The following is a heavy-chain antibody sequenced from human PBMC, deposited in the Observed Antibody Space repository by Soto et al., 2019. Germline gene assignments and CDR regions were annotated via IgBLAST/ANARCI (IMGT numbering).Heavy chain of an antibody. V-gene: IGHV6-1*01. D-gene: IGHD6-13*01. Sequence: SQTLSLTCAISGDSVSSNSAAWNWIRQSPSRGLEWLGRTYYRSKWYNDYAVSVKSRITINPDTSKNQFSLQLNSVTPEDTAVYYCAASIAAAGTSPIYYYYGMDVWGQGTTVTVSS. CDR1: GDSVSSNSAA. CDR2: TYYRSKWYN. CDR3: AASIAAAGTSPIYYYYGMDV. J-gene: IGHJ6*02.